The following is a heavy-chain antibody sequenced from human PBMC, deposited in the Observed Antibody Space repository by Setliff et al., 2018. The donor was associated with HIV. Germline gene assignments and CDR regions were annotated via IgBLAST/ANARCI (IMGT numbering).Heavy chain of an antibody. CDR3: ARARGPPLPVLDF. CDR2: IYYRGSA. CDR1: GGSITTTNYY. D-gene: IGHD3-10*01. Sequence: PSETLSLTCPVSGGSITTTNYYWGWVRQSPGKGLECIGVIYYRGSAYYNLSLHSRVTLSVDTSKNSFSLHLTSVTAADTAVYFCARARGPPLPVLDFWGPGTLVTVSS. J-gene: IGHJ4*02. V-gene: IGHV4-39*07.